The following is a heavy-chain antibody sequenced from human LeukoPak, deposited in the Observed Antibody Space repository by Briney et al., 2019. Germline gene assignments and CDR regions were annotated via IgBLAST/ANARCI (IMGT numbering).Heavy chain of an antibody. Sequence: PGGSLRLSCAASGFTFSSYAMSWVRQAPGKGLEWVSAISGSGGSTYYADSVKGRFTISRDNSKNTLYLQMNSLRAEDTAVYYCAKGSYYDFWSGYRQFDPWGQGTLVTVS. D-gene: IGHD3-3*01. V-gene: IGHV3-23*01. CDR1: GFTFSSYA. CDR2: ISGSGGST. CDR3: AKGSYYDFWSGYRQFDP. J-gene: IGHJ5*02.